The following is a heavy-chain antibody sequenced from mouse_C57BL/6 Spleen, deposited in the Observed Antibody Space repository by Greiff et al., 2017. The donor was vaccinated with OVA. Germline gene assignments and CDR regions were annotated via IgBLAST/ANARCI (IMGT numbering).Heavy chain of an antibody. CDR2: IYPRSGNT. CDR3: ARRYGSSDYAMDY. V-gene: IGHV1-81*01. CDR1: GYTFTSYG. D-gene: IGHD1-1*01. Sequence: QVQLQQSGAELARPGASVKLSCKASGYTFTSYGISWVKQRTGQGLEWIGEIYPRSGNTYYNEKFKGKATLTAAKSSSTAYMELRSLTSEDSAVYFCARRYGSSDYAMDYWGQGTSVTVSS. J-gene: IGHJ4*01.